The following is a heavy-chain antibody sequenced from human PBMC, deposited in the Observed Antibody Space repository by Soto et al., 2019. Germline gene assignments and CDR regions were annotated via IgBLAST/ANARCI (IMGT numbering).Heavy chain of an antibody. J-gene: IGHJ6*03. CDR2: MNPNSGNT. D-gene: IGHD5-12*01. CDR1: GYTFTSYD. Sequence: GASVKVSCKASGYTFTSYDINWVRQATGQGLERMGWMNPNSGNTGYAQKFQGRVTMTRNTSISTAYMELSSLRSEDTAVYYFARSPGGYDLHYYYYMDVWGKGTTVTVSS. V-gene: IGHV1-8*01. CDR3: ARSPGGYDLHYYYYMDV.